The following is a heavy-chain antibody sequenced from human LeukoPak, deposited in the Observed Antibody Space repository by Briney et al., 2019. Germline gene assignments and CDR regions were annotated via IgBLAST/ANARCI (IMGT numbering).Heavy chain of an antibody. CDR1: GFTLSSYE. J-gene: IGHJ4*02. CDR2: IYHSGST. CDR3: ARDGSYFGY. D-gene: IGHD1-26*01. V-gene: IGHV4-4*02. Sequence: GSLRLSCIVSGFTLSSYEMTWFRQPPGKGLEWIGEIYHSGSTNYNPSLKSRVTISVDKSKNQFSLKLSSVTAADTAVYYCARDGSYFGYWGQGTLVTVSS.